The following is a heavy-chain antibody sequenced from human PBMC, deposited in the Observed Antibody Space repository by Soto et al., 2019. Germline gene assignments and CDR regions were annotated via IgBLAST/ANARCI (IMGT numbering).Heavy chain of an antibody. Sequence: LRLSCAASGLTFTNYYMSWIRQAPGKGLEWVSYISSDGSVIYYADSVKGRFTISRDNSKNSLFLQMNSLRADDTAVYYCVRGAYSYGSNYWGQGALVTVSS. D-gene: IGHD5-18*01. V-gene: IGHV3-11*01. CDR2: ISSDGSVI. CDR3: VRGAYSYGSNY. J-gene: IGHJ4*02. CDR1: GLTFTNYY.